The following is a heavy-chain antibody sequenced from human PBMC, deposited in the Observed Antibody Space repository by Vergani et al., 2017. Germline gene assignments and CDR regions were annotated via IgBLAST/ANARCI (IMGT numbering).Heavy chain of an antibody. CDR2: ISSSGSTI. V-gene: IGHV3-48*03. D-gene: IGHD1-26*01. CDR1: GFTFSSYE. J-gene: IGHJ4*02. Sequence: EVQLVESGGGLVQPGGSLRLSCAASGFTFSSYEMNWVRQAPGKGLEWVSYISSSGSTIYYADSVKGRFTISRDNAKNSLYLQMNSLRAEDTAVYYCAREGGPGATPYWGQGTLVTVSS. CDR3: AREGGPGATPY.